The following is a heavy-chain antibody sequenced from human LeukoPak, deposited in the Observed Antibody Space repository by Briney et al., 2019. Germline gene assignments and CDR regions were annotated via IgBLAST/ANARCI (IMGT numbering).Heavy chain of an antibody. D-gene: IGHD4-17*01. J-gene: IGHJ4*02. V-gene: IGHV4-4*02. CDR2: IYHSGST. Sequence: SGTLSLTCVVSGGSITNNWWSWVRQLPGKGLEWIGEIYHSGSTTYNPSLKSRVTISIDTSKTQFSLKLSSVTAADTAVYYCASNGYYSLDYWGQGTLVTVSS. CDR1: GGSITNNW. CDR3: ASNGYYSLDY.